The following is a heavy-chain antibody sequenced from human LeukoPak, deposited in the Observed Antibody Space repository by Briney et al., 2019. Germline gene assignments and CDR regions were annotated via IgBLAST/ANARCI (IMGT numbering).Heavy chain of an antibody. CDR2: IYYSGST. CDR3: ARQVGLLWFDGWFDP. V-gene: IGHV4-39*01. J-gene: IGHJ5*02. Sequence: ETSETLSLTCTVSGGSISSSSYYWGWLRQPPGKGLEWIGSIYYSGSTYYNPSLKSRVTISVDTSKNQFSLKLSSVTAADTAVYYCARQVGLLWFDGWFDPWGQGTLVTVSS. CDR1: GGSISSSSYY. D-gene: IGHD3-10*01.